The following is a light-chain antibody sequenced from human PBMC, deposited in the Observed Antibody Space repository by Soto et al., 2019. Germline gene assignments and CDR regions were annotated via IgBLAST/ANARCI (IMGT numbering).Light chain of an antibody. CDR2: GAS. V-gene: IGKV3-15*01. CDR3: QPYTTLAPRT. Sequence: MTHFPSTVSCPAGKGSTLWCRASQSVSSNLAWYQQKPGQAPRLLIYGASTRATGIPARFSGSGSGTEFTLTISCLHSEDFAVHYCQPYTTLAPRTFGVGTKVDIK. J-gene: IGKJ4*01. CDR1: QSVSSN.